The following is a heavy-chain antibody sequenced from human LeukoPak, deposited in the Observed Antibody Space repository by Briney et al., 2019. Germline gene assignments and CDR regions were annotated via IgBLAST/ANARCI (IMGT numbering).Heavy chain of an antibody. CDR1: GFTVSTDY. Sequence: GGSLRLSCAASGFTVSTDYMSWVRQAPGKGLEWFSVIYSGGGTYYADSVKGRFTISRDSSKNTLYLQMNSLRGEDTAVYYCARDVDCTGGSCYSRRWGQGTLVTVSS. D-gene: IGHD2-15*01. V-gene: IGHV3-66*01. J-gene: IGHJ4*02. CDR2: IYSGGGT. CDR3: ARDVDCTGGSCYSRR.